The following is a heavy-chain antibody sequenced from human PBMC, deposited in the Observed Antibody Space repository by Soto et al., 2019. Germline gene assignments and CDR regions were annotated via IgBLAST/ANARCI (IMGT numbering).Heavy chain of an antibody. Sequence: PSETLSLTCTVSGGSISSGGYYWSWIRQHPGKGLEWIGYIYYSGSTYYNPSLKSRVTISVDTSKKQFSLKLSSVTAADTAVYYCARGATHNWNHPARFDYCGQGAMVTVFS. J-gene: IGHJ4*02. CDR2: IYYSGST. V-gene: IGHV4-31*03. D-gene: IGHD1-20*01. CDR3: ARGATHNWNHPARFDY. CDR1: GGSISSGGYY.